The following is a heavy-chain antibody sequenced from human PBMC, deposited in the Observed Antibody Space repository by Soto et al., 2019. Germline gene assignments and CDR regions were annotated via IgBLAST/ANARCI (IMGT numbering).Heavy chain of an antibody. Sequence: QVQLVQSGAEEKKPGASVKVSCKASGYTFTNYAMHWVRQAPGQRLEWMGWINAGNGNTKYSQKFQGRVTITRDTXXXXXXXXXXXXXXXXXXXXYCARGFPLWFDPWGQGTLVTVSS. V-gene: IGHV1-3*05. J-gene: IGHJ5*02. CDR1: GYTFTNYA. CDR3: ARGFPLWFDP. D-gene: IGHD2-15*01. CDR2: INAGNGNT.